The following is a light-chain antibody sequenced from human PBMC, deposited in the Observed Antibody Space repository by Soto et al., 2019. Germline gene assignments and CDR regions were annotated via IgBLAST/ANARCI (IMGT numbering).Light chain of an antibody. CDR2: DAS. CDR3: QQSYSTPGT. V-gene: IGKV1-33*01. J-gene: IGKJ1*01. CDR1: QDISNY. Sequence: DIQMTQSPSSLSASVGDRVTITCQASQDISNYLNWYQQKPGKAPKLLIYDASNLETGVPSRFSGSGSGTDFTFTISSLQPEDFATYYCQQSYSTPGTFGQGTKVDIK.